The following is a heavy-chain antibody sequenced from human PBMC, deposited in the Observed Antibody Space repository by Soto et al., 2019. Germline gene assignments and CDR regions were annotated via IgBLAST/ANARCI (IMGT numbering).Heavy chain of an antibody. CDR1: EFTFSSCA. Sequence: SLRLSCSASEFTFSSCAMCWVLQNPGKGLEFVSDIIDSGGSTYYADSVKGRFTISRDNSKSTLYLQMNSLRAEDTALYYCAKGRSYYYYYGVDVWGQGTTVTVSS. CDR2: IIDSGGST. J-gene: IGHJ6*02. CDR3: AKGRSYYYYYGVDV. V-gene: IGHV3-23*01.